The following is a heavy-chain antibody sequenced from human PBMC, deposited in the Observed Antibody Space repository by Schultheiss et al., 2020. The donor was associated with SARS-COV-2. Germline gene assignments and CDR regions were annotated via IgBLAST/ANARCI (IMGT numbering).Heavy chain of an antibody. Sequence: GGSLRLSCAASGFTFSSYGMHWVRQAPGKGLELVSLVYSGSGGRTYYADSVKGRFTISRDNSKNTLYLQMNSLRAEDTAVYYCASPRYSSGWYSYYGMDVWGQGTTVTVSS. D-gene: IGHD6-19*01. CDR2: VYSGSGGRT. CDR3: ASPRYSSGWYSYYGMDV. J-gene: IGHJ6*02. V-gene: IGHV3-23*01. CDR1: GFTFSSYG.